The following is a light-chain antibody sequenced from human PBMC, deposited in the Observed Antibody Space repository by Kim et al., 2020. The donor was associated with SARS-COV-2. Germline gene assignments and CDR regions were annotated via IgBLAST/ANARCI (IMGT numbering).Light chain of an antibody. V-gene: IGKV3-20*01. CDR2: VAS. J-gene: IGKJ2*01. CDR1: HLVSADL. Sequence: PGDRVTLSCRASHLVSADLLAWYQQKPGHTPRLLVYVASTRASDIPDRFSGSGSGTDLTLTHIRLQPEDSAVYYCQQYGSSLYTFGQGIKLE. CDR3: QQYGSSLYT.